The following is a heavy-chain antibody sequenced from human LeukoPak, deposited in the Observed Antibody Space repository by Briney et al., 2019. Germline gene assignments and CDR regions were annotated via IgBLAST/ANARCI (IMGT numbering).Heavy chain of an antibody. CDR2: ISAYNGNT. J-gene: IGHJ4*02. CDR1: GYTFTSYG. CDR3: ARSSDFWSPSDY. D-gene: IGHD3-3*01. V-gene: IGHV1-18*01. Sequence: ASVMVSCTASGYTFTSYGISWVRQAPGQGLEWMGWISAYNGNTNYAQKLQGRVTMTTDTSTGTAYRELRSLRSDDTAVYYCARSSDFWSPSDYWGQGTLVTVSS.